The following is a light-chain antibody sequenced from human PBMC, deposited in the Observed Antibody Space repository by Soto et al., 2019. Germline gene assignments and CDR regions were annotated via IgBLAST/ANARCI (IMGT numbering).Light chain of an antibody. CDR2: DAS. CDR1: QSVSAGN. Sequence: EIVLTQSPATLSLSPGERATLSRRASQSVSAGNLAWYQQKPGHAPRLLFYDASSRATAIPARFSGSGSGRDFTLTISSLAPEDFAVYYCQQRDDCPLTFGGGTQVEIK. V-gene: IGKV3-11*02. CDR3: QQRDDCPLT. J-gene: IGKJ4*01.